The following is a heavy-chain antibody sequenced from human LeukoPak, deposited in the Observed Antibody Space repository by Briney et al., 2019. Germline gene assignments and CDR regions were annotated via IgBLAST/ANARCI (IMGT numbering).Heavy chain of an antibody. J-gene: IGHJ4*02. D-gene: IGHD6-19*01. CDR1: GYTFTSYD. CDR3: ARGIYSSGCWLDY. CDR2: MNPNSGNT. V-gene: IGHV1-8*03. Sequence: ASVKVSCKASGYTFTSYDINWVRQATGQGLEWMGWMNPNSGNTGYAQKFQGRVTITRNTSIGTAYMELSSLRSEDTAVYYCARGIYSSGCWLDYWGQGTLVTVSS.